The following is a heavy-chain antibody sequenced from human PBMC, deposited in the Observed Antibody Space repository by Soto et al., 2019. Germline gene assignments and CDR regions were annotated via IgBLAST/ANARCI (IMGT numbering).Heavy chain of an antibody. Sequence: GGSLRLSCAASGFTFSSYVMHWVRQAPGKGLEWVAVISYDGSNKYYADSVKGRFTISRDNSKNTLYLQMNSLRAEDTAVYYCAKDFRDPYYYYGMDVWGQGTTVTVSS. CDR1: GFTFSSYV. CDR3: AKDFRDPYYYYGMDV. J-gene: IGHJ6*02. V-gene: IGHV3-30*18. CDR2: ISYDGSNK.